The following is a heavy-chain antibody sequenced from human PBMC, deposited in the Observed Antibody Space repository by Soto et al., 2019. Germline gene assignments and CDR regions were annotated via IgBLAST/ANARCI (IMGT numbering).Heavy chain of an antibody. Sequence: GGSLRLSRAASGFTFNNSAMTWVRQAPGQALEWVASISENGGSRGGTYYADSVKGRFTISRDNSKNTLYLQVDSLTGADTAVYYCASAKAVVIAPLGIWGQGALVTVSS. CDR1: GFTFNNSA. CDR3: ASAKAVVIAPLGI. CDR2: ISENGGSRGGT. D-gene: IGHD2-21*01. J-gene: IGHJ3*02. V-gene: IGHV3-23*01.